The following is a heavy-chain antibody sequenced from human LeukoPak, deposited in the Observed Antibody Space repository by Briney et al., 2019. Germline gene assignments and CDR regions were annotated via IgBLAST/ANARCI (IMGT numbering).Heavy chain of an antibody. CDR1: GFTFSSYD. V-gene: IGHV3-13*01. CDR2: IGTAGDT. Sequence: GGSLRLSCAASGFTFSSYDMHWVRQATGKGLEWVSAIGTAGDTYYPGSVKGRFTISRDNAKNTLYLQMNSLRAEDTAVYYCARDNSDSFDYWGQGTLVTVSS. D-gene: IGHD1-1*01. J-gene: IGHJ4*02. CDR3: ARDNSDSFDY.